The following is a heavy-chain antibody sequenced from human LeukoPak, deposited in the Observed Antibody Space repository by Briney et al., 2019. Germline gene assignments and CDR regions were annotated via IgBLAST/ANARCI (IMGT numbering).Heavy chain of an antibody. CDR2: ISGTGGST. J-gene: IGHJ4*02. V-gene: IGHV3-23*01. D-gene: IGHD2-2*02. CDR1: GFTFNSYA. CDR3: AKLESGYCGTTSCYRFDY. Sequence: GGSLRLSCAASGFTFNSYAMTWVRQAPGKGLEWISTISGTGGSTYYADSVKGRFTISRDNSKNTLFLQMNSLRAEDTAVYYCAKLESGYCGTTSCYRFDYWGQGALVTVSS.